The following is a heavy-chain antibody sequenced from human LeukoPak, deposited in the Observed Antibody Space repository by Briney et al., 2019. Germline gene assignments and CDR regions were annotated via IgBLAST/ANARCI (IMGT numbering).Heavy chain of an antibody. V-gene: IGHV3-11*01. J-gene: IGHJ3*02. CDR3: ARDRGGCSSTSCSPAFDI. CDR1: GFTFSDYY. Sequence: GGSLRLSCAASGFTFSDYYMSWIRQAPGKGLEWVSYISSSGSTVYYADSVKGRFTISRDNAKNSLYLRMNSLRAEGTAVYYCARDRGGCSSTSCSPAFDIWGQGTMVTVSS. CDR2: ISSSGSTV. D-gene: IGHD2-2*01.